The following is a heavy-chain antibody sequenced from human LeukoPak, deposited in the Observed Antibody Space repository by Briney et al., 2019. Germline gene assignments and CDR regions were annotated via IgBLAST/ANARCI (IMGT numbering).Heavy chain of an antibody. D-gene: IGHD4-23*01. CDR1: GGSISGYY. J-gene: IGHJ2*01. V-gene: IGHV4-59*01. Sequence: PSVTLSLTCTVSGGSISGYYYNWIRQPPGKGLEWIGYIYYSGSTNYNPSLKSRVTISLDTSKNQFSLKLSSVTTADTAVYYCARSVVTLYWYFDLWGRGTLVTVSS. CDR3: ARSVVTLYWYFDL. CDR2: IYYSGST.